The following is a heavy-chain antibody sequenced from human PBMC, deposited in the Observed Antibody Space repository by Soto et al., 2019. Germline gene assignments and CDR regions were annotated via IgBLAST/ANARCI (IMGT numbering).Heavy chain of an antibody. CDR1: GYTFTSYY. V-gene: IGHV1-46*01. CDR2: INPSGGST. J-gene: IGHJ6*02. D-gene: IGHD3-10*01. Sequence: QVQLVQSGAEVKKPGASVKVSCKASGYTFTSYYMHWVRQAPGQGLEWMGIINPSGGSTSYAQKFQGSVTMTRDTSTSTVYMELSSLRSEDTAVYYCARYPSMVRGKAYYYYGMDVWGQGTTVTVSS. CDR3: ARYPSMVRGKAYYYYGMDV.